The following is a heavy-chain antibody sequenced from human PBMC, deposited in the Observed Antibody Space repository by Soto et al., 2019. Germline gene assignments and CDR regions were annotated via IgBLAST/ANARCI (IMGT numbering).Heavy chain of an antibody. V-gene: IGHV2-26*01. CDR1: GFSLSNARMG. Sequence: QVTLKESGPVLVKPTETLTLTCTVSGFSLSNARMGVSWIRQPPGKALEWLAHIFSNDEKSYSTSLKSRLTISNDTPXXXVXXTMTNMDPVDTATYYCARLPTTVTTWSYYYYGMDVWGQGTTVTVSS. CDR3: ARLPTTVTTWSYYYYGMDV. CDR2: IFSNDEK. D-gene: IGHD4-17*01. J-gene: IGHJ6*02.